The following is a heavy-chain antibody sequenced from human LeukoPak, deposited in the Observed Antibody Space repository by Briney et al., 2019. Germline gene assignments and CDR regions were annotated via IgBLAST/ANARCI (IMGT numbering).Heavy chain of an antibody. V-gene: IGHV4-34*01. CDR1: GGSFSGYY. Sequence: PSETLSLTCAVYGGSFSGYYWSWIRQPPGKGLEWIGEINHSGSTNYNPSLKSRVTISVDTSKNRFSLKLSSVTAADTAVYYCARLGGYFGSGTLSFFDYWGQGTLITVSS. CDR3: ARLGGYFGSGTLSFFDY. CDR2: INHSGST. D-gene: IGHD3-10*01. J-gene: IGHJ4*02.